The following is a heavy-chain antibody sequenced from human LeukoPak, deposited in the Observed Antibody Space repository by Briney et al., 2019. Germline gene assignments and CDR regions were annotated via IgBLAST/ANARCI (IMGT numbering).Heavy chain of an antibody. D-gene: IGHD3-10*01. J-gene: IGHJ4*02. CDR3: ARLSRGAYGSGSYSFDY. V-gene: IGHV4-39*01. CDR2: IYYSGST. CDR1: GGSISSSSYY. Sequence: NPSETLSLTCTVSGGSISSSSYYWGWIRQPPGKGLEWIGTIYYSGSTYYNPSLKSRVTISVDTSKNQFSLKLSSVTAADTAVYYCARLSRGAYGSGSYSFDYWGQGTLVTASS.